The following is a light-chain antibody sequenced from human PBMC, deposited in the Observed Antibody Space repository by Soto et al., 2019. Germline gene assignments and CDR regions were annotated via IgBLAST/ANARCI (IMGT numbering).Light chain of an antibody. CDR3: QQYGKSAMFT. CDR1: QSVSSSY. V-gene: IGKV3-20*01. Sequence: EIVLTQSPGTLSLSPGDRATLSCRASQSVSSSYLAWYQQKPGQAPSLLIYGASNRATGIPDRFSGGGSGTDFTLTISRLEPEDFAVYYSQQYGKSAMFTFGQGTKLEI. CDR2: GAS. J-gene: IGKJ2*01.